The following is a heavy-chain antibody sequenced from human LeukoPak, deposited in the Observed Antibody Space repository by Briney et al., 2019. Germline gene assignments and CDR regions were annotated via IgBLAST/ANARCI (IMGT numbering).Heavy chain of an antibody. Sequence: GGSLRLSCAASGFTFSTYDMTWVRQAPGKGLEWVSSISGSGGSTYYADSVKGRFTTSRDNSKNALYLQMNGLRAEDTAVYYCAKDLAAVPGNKYFAYWGQGTLVTVSS. CDR2: ISGSGGST. D-gene: IGHD6-19*01. CDR1: GFTFSTYD. V-gene: IGHV3-23*01. CDR3: AKDLAAVPGNKYFAY. J-gene: IGHJ4*02.